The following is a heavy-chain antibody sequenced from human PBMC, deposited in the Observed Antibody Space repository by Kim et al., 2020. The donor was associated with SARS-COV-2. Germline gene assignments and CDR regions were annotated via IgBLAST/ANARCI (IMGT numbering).Heavy chain of an antibody. J-gene: IGHJ6*02. V-gene: IGHV4-59*08. CDR1: GGSISSYY. CDR2: IYYSGST. D-gene: IGHD3-22*01. Sequence: SETLSLTCTVSGGSISSYYWSWIRQPPGKGLEWIGYIYYSGSTNYNPSLKRRVTISVDTSKNQFSLKLSSVTAADTAVYYCARLGYYYDSSGYYYDYGMDVCGQGTTVTVSS. CDR3: ARLGYYYDSSGYYYDYGMDV.